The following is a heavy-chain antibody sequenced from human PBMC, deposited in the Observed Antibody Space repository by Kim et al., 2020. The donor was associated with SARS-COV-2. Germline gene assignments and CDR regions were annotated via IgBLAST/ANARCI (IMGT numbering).Heavy chain of an antibody. D-gene: IGHD6-25*01. CDR1: GGSISSSSYY. CDR3: ARTGRLGGWFDP. CDR2: IYYSGST. V-gene: IGHV4-39*01. Sequence: SETLSLTCTVSGGSISSSSYYWGWIRQPPGKGLEWIGSIYYSGSTYYNPSLKSRVTISVDTSKNQFSLKLSAVTAADTAVYYCARTGRLGGWFDPWGQGTLVTVSS. J-gene: IGHJ5*02.